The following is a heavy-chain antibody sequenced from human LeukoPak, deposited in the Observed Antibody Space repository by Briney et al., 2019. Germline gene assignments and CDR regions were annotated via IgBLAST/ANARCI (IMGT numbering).Heavy chain of an antibody. D-gene: IGHD3-22*01. CDR2: ISSTSSYI. CDR3: AKDGGGYYPSYYYYMDV. CDR1: GFTFSSDS. V-gene: IGHV3-21*06. Sequence: PGGSLRLSCAASGFTFSSDSMNWVRQAPGKGLEWVSSISSTSSYIYYADSVKGRFTISRDNAKNLVYLQMNSLRAEDTAVYYCAKDGGGYYPSYYYYMDVWGKGTTVTISS. J-gene: IGHJ6*03.